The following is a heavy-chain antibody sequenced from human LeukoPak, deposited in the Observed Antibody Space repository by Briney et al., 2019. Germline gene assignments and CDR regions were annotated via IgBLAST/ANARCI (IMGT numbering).Heavy chain of an antibody. D-gene: IGHD1-14*01. J-gene: IGHJ4*02. V-gene: IGHV3-23*01. CDR2: IIGSGGDT. CDR1: GFTFSNYA. CDR3: AKTDHASFHFDLFDY. Sequence: GGSLRLSCAASGFTFSNYAKNWVRQTPGKGLERVSSIIGSGGDTYYAESVRGRFTISRDNSKNTLFLQMNSLRADDTAVYYCAKTDHASFHFDLFDYWGQGTLVTVSS.